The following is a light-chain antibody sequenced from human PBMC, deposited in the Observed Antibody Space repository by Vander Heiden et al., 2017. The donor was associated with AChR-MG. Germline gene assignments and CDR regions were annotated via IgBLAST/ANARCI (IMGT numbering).Light chain of an antibody. CDR2: GAS. Sequence: EIVMTQSPATLSVSPGERATLSCRASQSVSTNLAWYQQKPGQAPSLLMYGASTRATGIPARFSGSGSGTEFTLTISRLQSEDFAVYYCQQYNNWPYTFGQGTKLEIK. CDR1: QSVSTN. CDR3: QQYNNWPYT. J-gene: IGKJ2*01. V-gene: IGKV3-15*01.